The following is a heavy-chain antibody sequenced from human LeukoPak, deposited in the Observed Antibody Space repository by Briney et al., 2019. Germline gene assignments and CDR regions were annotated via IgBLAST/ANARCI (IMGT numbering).Heavy chain of an antibody. CDR1: GFTFSSYG. Sequence: GGSLRLSCAASGFTFSSYGMHWVRQAPGKGLEWVAFIRYDGSNKYYADSVKGRFTISRDNSKNTLYLQMNSLRAEDTAVYYCAKDLWAYGSGSAFDYWGQGTLVTVSS. CDR3: AKDLWAYGSGSAFDY. D-gene: IGHD3-10*01. J-gene: IGHJ4*02. CDR2: IRYDGSNK. V-gene: IGHV3-30*02.